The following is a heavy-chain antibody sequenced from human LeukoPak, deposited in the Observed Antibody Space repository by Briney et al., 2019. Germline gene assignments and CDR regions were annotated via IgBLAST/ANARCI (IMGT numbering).Heavy chain of an antibody. D-gene: IGHD3-3*01. V-gene: IGHV1-46*01. Sequence: ASVKVSCEASGYTFSSYYMHWVRQAPGQGLEWMGRINPSGTSTSYAQRFQGRVTVTRDTSTTTLYMELGSLTSEDTALYYCARAHTSAPGTLFDYWGQGTLVTVSS. CDR3: ARAHTSAPGTLFDY. CDR2: INPSGTST. CDR1: GYTFSSYY. J-gene: IGHJ4*02.